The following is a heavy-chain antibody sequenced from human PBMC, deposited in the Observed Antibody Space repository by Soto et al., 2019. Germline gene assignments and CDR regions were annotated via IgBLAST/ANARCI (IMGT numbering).Heavy chain of an antibody. J-gene: IGHJ4*02. V-gene: IGHV1-18*01. D-gene: IGHD6-13*01. CDR2: ISAYNGNT. CDR3: ASDRAPAAY. CDR1: GYTFASYA. Sequence: QVQLVQSGAEVKKPGASVKVSCKASGYTFASYAISWMRQAPGQGLEWMGWISAYNGNTNYAQKLQGRVTMTTDTSTRTAYMELRSPRSDDAAVYYCASDRAPAAYCGQGTLVTVSS.